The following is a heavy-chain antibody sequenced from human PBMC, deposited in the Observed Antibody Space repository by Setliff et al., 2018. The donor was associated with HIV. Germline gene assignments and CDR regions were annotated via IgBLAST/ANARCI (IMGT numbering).Heavy chain of an antibody. J-gene: IGHJ4*02. CDR2: IYYSGST. CDR1: GDSTSSSSSY. Sequence: SETLSLTCTVSGDSTSSSSSYWGWIRQPPGKGLEWIGSIYYSGSTYYNPSLKSRVTISVDTSKNQFSLKLNSVTAADTAVYYCARTSGYTYGYIDSWAQGTLVTVSS. CDR3: ARTSGYTYGYIDS. V-gene: IGHV4-39*01. D-gene: IGHD5-18*01.